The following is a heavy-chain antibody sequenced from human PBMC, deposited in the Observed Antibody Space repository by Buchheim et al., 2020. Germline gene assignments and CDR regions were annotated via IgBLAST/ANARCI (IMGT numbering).Heavy chain of an antibody. V-gene: IGHV4-59*01. D-gene: IGHD3-3*01. CDR2: IYYSGST. CDR3: ARVPYYDFWSGFYYGMDV. Sequence: QVQLQESGPGLVKPSETLSLTCTVSGGSISSYYWSWFRQPPGKGLEWIGYIYYSGSTNYNPSLKSRVTISVDTSKNQFSLKLSSVTAADTAVYYCARVPYYDFWSGFYYGMDVWGQGTT. CDR1: GGSISSYY. J-gene: IGHJ6*02.